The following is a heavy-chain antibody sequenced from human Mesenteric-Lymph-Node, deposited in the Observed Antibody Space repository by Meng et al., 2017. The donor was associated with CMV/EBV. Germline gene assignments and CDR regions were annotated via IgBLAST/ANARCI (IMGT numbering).Heavy chain of an antibody. CDR2: IYSGGSSI. CDR3: AIRPLQGERLCFDP. J-gene: IGHJ5*02. Sequence: GESLKISCAASGFTFSKFAMSWVRQAPERGLEWVSTIYSGGSSIHYADSVKGRFTISRDDSKNTMYLQMNSLRVEDTAVYYCAIRPLQGERLCFDPWGQGTLVTVSS. V-gene: IGHV3-23*03. CDR1: GFTFSKFA. D-gene: IGHD1-1*01.